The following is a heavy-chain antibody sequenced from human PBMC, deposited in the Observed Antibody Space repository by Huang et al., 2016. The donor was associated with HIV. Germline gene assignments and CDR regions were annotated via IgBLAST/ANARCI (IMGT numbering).Heavy chain of an antibody. CDR1: GFTFSSSG. V-gene: IGHV3-30*18. D-gene: IGHD6-13*01. J-gene: IGHJ4*02. CDR3: AKGGSAAAVLDF. Sequence: QVQLVESGGGVVQPGRSLRISCAASGFTFSSSGMHWVRQDPGKGLEWVAGISYDAKTKYYADSVKGRFSIARDNSKTTVYLQLNSLRVEDTAVYYCAKGGSAAAVLDFWGQGTLVTVSS. CDR2: ISYDAKTK.